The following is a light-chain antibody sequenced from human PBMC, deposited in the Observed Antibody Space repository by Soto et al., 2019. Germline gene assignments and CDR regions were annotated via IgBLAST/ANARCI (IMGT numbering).Light chain of an antibody. V-gene: IGLV1-44*01. J-gene: IGLJ3*02. CDR2: GND. Sequence: SALTQPPSASGSPGQRVTISCSGSSSNIGSNTVNWYQQFPGTAPKLLIYGNDQRPSGVPDRFSGSKSGTSASLAISGLQSEDEADYYCAAWDDSFWVFGGGTKVTVL. CDR1: SSNIGSNT. CDR3: AAWDDSFWV.